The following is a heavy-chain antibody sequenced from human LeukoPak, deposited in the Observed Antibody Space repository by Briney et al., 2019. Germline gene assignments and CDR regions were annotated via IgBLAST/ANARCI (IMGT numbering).Heavy chain of an antibody. CDR2: ISSSSSYI. D-gene: IGHD3-3*01. J-gene: IGHJ4*02. V-gene: IGHV3-21*01. CDR3: ARTLQLRFLEWLLYPSLGY. CDR1: GSTFSSYS. Sequence: PGGSLRLSCAASGSTFSSYSMNWVRQAPGKGLEWVSSISSSSSYIYYADSVKGRFTISRDNAKNSLYLQMNSLRAEDTAVYYCARTLQLRFLEWLLYPSLGYWGQGTLVTVSS.